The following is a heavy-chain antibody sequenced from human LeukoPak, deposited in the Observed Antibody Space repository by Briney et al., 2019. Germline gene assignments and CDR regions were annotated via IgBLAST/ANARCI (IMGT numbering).Heavy chain of an antibody. Sequence: GGSLRLSCAASGFTFGTYGMSWVRQAPGKGLEWVSAISGSGGSTFYADSVKGRFTISRDNAKNTLYLQMNSLRAEDTAVYYCAKRSDYGGDWNHFDYWGQGTLVTVSS. V-gene: IGHV3-23*01. J-gene: IGHJ4*02. CDR1: GFTFGTYG. D-gene: IGHD4-23*01. CDR2: ISGSGGST. CDR3: AKRSDYGGDWNHFDY.